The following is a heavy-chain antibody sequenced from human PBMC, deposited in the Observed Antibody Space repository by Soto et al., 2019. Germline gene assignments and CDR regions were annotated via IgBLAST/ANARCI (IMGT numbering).Heavy chain of an antibody. CDR2: IRGKAYGGTT. V-gene: IGHV3-49*03. J-gene: IGHJ6*02. CDR3: TREKAGQDHCYYGMDX. D-gene: IGHD6-13*01. Sequence: GGSLRLSFTASGFTFGDYAMSWFRQAPGKGLEWVVFIRGKAYGGTTEYAASVKCRLTISRDDSKSIAYLQMNILKTEDTAVYYCTREKAGQDHCYYGMDXWGQGTTVTVS. CDR1: GFTFGDYA.